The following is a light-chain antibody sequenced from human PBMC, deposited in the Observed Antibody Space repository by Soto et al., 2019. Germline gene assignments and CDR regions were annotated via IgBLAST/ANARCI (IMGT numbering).Light chain of an antibody. J-gene: IGKJ5*01. CDR2: DVS. CDR1: ETVSTN. CDR3: QQRSNWPPIT. Sequence: ERVLTHSPATLSVSTSERVTLSCRASETVSTNLAWYQQRPGQAPRLLIYDVSTGATGIPARFSGRRSGTEFTLTISSLQSEDAALYYCQQRSNWPPITFGQGTRLEI. V-gene: IGKV3-15*01.